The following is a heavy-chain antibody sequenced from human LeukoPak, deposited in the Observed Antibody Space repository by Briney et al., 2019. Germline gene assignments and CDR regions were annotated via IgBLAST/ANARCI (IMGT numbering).Heavy chain of an antibody. CDR2: ISYDGSNK. Sequence: QPGGSLRLSCAASGFTFSSYAMHWVRQAPGKGLEWVAVISYDGSNKNYADSVKGRFTISRDNTKNSLYLQMNSLRAEDTAVYYCARDSPYGTAGYWGQGTLVTVSS. CDR1: GFTFSSYA. J-gene: IGHJ4*02. CDR3: ARDSPYGTAGY. V-gene: IGHV3-30-3*01. D-gene: IGHD2-8*02.